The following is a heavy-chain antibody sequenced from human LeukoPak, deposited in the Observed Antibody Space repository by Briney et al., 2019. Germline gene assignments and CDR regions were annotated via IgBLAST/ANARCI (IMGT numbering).Heavy chain of an antibody. J-gene: IGHJ4*02. CDR3: AKDWAGSDRRYYFDN. V-gene: IGHV3-33*06. D-gene: IGHD3-22*01. Sequence: PGGSLRLSCTASGFTLTSYGMHWVRQAPGKGLEWVAVIWNGGSNKDYADSVKGRFSISRDSSKNTLYLQMNSLRAEDTAVYYCAKDWAGSDRRYYFDNWGQGTLVTVSS. CDR1: GFTLTSYG. CDR2: IWNGGSNK.